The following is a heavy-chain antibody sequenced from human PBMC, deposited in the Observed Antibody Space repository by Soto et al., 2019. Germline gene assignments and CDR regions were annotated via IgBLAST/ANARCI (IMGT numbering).Heavy chain of an antibody. CDR1: GGTFSSYA. CDR3: AREGIYYYDSSGYYFR. D-gene: IGHD3-22*01. CDR2: IIPIFGTA. Sequence: ASVKVSCKASGGTFSSYAISWVRQAPGQGLEWMGGIIPIFGTANYAQKFQGRVTITADESTSTAYMELSSLRSEDTAVYYCAREGIYYYDSSGYYFRWGQGTLVTVSS. V-gene: IGHV1-69*13. J-gene: IGHJ4*02.